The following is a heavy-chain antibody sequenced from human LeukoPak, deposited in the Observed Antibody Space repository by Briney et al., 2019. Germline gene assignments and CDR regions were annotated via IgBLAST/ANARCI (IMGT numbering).Heavy chain of an antibody. V-gene: IGHV3-23*01. CDR3: AKDPDPYYYDSSGYPTYYFDY. J-gene: IGHJ4*02. CDR2: ISGSGGST. Sequence: GGSLRLSCAASGFTFSSYAMSWVRQAPGKGLEWVSAISGSGGSTYYADSAKGRFTISRDNSKNTLYLQMNSLRAEDTAVYYCAKDPDPYYYDSSGYPTYYFDYWGQGTLVTVSS. D-gene: IGHD3-22*01. CDR1: GFTFSSYA.